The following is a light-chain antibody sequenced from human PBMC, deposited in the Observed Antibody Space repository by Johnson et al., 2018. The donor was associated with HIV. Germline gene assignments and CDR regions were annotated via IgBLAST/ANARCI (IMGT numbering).Light chain of an antibody. CDR1: SSDMGNYA. J-gene: IGLJ1*01. CDR2: ENN. Sequence: QSVLTQPPSVSAAPGQMVSISCSGSSSDMGNYAVSWYQQLPGTAPKLLIYENNKRPSGIPDRFSGSKSGTSATLGITGLQTGDEADYYCGTWDSSLSAYVFGTGTKVTVL. CDR3: GTWDSSLSAYV. V-gene: IGLV1-51*02.